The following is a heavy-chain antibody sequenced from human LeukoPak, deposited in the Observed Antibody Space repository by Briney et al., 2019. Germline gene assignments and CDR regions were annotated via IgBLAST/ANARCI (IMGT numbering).Heavy chain of an antibody. CDR1: GFPLISNY. D-gene: IGHD4-17*01. J-gene: IGHJ4*02. V-gene: IGHV3-66*01. CDR2: IYSGGST. CDR3: ARVRDGDYYDY. Sequence: GGPLRLSSAASGFPLISNYTSWVRRAPGKGLEWASVIYSGGSTYYADSVKGRFTISSDNSKTTLYLQMNSLRADDTAVYYCARVRDGDYYDYWGQGTQVTVSS.